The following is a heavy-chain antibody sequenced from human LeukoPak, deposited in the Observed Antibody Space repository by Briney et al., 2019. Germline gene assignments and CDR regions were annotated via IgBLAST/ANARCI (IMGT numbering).Heavy chain of an antibody. CDR2: ISAYNGNT. CDR1: GYTFTGYY. D-gene: IGHD3-22*01. V-gene: IGHV1-18*04. J-gene: IGHJ3*02. CDR3: ARDLDPYDSSAFDI. Sequence: ASVKVSCKASGYTFTGYYMHWVRQAPGQGLEWMGWISAYNGNTNYAQKLQGRVTMTTDTSTSTAYMELRSLRSDDTAVYYCARDLDPYDSSAFDIWGQGTMVTVSS.